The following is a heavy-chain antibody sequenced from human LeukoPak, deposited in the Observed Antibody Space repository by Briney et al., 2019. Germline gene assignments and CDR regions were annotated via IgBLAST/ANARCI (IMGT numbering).Heavy chain of an antibody. V-gene: IGHV3-23*01. CDR3: AREGAVATVTTWGGWFDP. D-gene: IGHD4-17*01. CDR2: ISGSGGST. Sequence: GGSLRLSCAASGFTFSSYAMSWVRQAPGKGLEWVSAISGSGGSTYYADSVKGRFTISRDNSKNTLYLQMNSLRAEDTAVYYCAREGAVATVTTWGGWFDPWGQGTLVTVSS. J-gene: IGHJ5*02. CDR1: GFTFSSYA.